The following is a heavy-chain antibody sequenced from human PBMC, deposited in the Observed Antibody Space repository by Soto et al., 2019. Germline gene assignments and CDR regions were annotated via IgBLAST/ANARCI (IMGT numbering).Heavy chain of an antibody. CDR3: ASNLTPGLVDH. CDR2: ISAYNGNT. CDR1: GYTFTSYG. Sequence: QVQLVQSGAEVKKPGASVKVSCKASGYTFTSYGISWVRQAPGQGLEWMGWISAYNGNTNYAQKLQGRATMTTDNSPSAAATELRSVRSDDTAVYYCASNLTPGLVDHWGQGTLVTVSS. V-gene: IGHV1-18*01. J-gene: IGHJ5*02. D-gene: IGHD3-9*01.